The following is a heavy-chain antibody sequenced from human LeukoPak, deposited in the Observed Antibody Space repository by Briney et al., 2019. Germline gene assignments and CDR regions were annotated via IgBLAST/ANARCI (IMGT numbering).Heavy chain of an antibody. Sequence: ASVKVSCKASGYTFSNHGISWVRQAPGQGLEWMGWISRNNGDTNYAQKFQGRVTMTTDTSTSTAYMELRSLRSDDTAVYYCARDLSSEQLVRTNFDYWGQGTLVTVSS. V-gene: IGHV1-18*01. CDR1: GYTFSNHG. J-gene: IGHJ4*02. D-gene: IGHD6-13*01. CDR2: ISRNNGDT. CDR3: ARDLSSEQLVRTNFDY.